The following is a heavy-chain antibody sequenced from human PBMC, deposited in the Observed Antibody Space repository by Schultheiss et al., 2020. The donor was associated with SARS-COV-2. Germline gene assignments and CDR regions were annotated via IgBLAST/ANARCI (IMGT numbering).Heavy chain of an antibody. CDR1: GFTFSSYG. CDR3: ARDGGRDYYDSSGYRWFDP. J-gene: IGHJ5*02. V-gene: IGHV3-33*01. Sequence: GGSLRLSCAASGFTFSSYGMHWVRQAPGKGLEWVAVIWYDGSNKYYADSVKGRFTISRDNSKNTLYLQMNSLRAEDTAVYYCARDGGRDYYDSSGYRWFDPWGQGTLVTVSS. D-gene: IGHD3-22*01. CDR2: IWYDGSNK.